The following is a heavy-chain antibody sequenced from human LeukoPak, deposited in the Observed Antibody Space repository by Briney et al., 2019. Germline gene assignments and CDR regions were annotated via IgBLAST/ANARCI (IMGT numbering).Heavy chain of an antibody. CDR1: GFTFRSYA. Sequence: PGGSLRLSCVVSGFTFRSYAMYWVRQAPGKGLEWVSSIGGSGGSTYYADSVKGRFTISRDNSKSTLYLQMNSLRAEDTAVYYCAKVETAAAATLRGFDYWGQGTLVTVSS. V-gene: IGHV3-23*01. CDR2: IGGSGGST. J-gene: IGHJ4*02. CDR3: AKVETAAAATLRGFDY. D-gene: IGHD6-13*01.